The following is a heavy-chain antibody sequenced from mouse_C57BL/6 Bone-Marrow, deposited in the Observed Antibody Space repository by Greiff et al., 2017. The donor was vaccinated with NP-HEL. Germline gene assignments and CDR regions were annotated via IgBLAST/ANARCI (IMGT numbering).Heavy chain of an antibody. CDR2: IDPSDSAT. D-gene: IGHD1-1*01. CDR1: GYTFTSYW. CDR3: ARSLYYFAY. J-gene: IGHJ3*01. Sequence: QVQLQQPGAELVRPGSSVKLSCKASGYTFTSYWMHWVKQRPIQGLEWIGNIDPSDSATHYNQKFKDKATLTVDKSSSTAYMQLSSLTSEDSAVYYCARSLYYFAYWGQGTLVTVSA. V-gene: IGHV1-52*01.